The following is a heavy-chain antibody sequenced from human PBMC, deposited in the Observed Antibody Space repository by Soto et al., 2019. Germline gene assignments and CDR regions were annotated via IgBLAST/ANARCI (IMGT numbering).Heavy chain of an antibody. D-gene: IGHD3-10*01. CDR2: FNPILSMS. J-gene: IGHJ4*02. Sequence: QVQLVQSGAEVKKPGSSVKVSCKASGDTFNFYTINWVRQAPGLGLEWMGRFNPILSMSNSALRFQGRVTLTADKSTSTAYMVLSSLRSDDTAVYYCATSFGSGYRAFDYGGQGVRVTVSS. V-gene: IGHV1-69*02. CDR1: GDTFNFYT. CDR3: ATSFGSGYRAFDY.